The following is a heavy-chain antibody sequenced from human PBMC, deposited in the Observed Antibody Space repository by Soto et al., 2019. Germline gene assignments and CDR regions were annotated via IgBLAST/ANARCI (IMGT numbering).Heavy chain of an antibody. CDR1: GHTFTGYY. V-gene: IGHV1-2*04. Sequence: DAVKVASKATGHTFTGYYMNWVRQAPGQGLEWMGWINPNSGGTNYAQKFQGWVTMTRDTSISTAYMELSRLRSDDTAVYYCARGAEYSSSSIYYYYYGMDVWGQGTTVTVSS. J-gene: IGHJ6*02. CDR3: ARGAEYSSSSIYYYYYGMDV. D-gene: IGHD6-6*01. CDR2: INPNSGGT.